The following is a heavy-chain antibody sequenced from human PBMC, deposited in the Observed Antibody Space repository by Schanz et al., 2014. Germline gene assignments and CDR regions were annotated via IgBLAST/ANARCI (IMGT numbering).Heavy chain of an antibody. CDR2: IIPNLGSA. CDR1: GDTLSSYG. Sequence: QVQLVQSGAEVKKPGSSVTVSCKASGDTLSSYGISWVRQAPGQGLEWMGRIIPNLGSANYAQKFQGRVTITADKSTSTVYMELSSLRSEDTAIYYCARGNTIFGVVILGWLDPWGRGTLVTVSS. V-gene: IGHV1-69*04. CDR3: ARGNTIFGVVILGWLDP. J-gene: IGHJ5*02. D-gene: IGHD3-3*01.